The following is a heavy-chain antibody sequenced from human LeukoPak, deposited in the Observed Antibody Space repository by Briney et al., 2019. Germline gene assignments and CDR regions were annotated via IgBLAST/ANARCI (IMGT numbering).Heavy chain of an antibody. CDR3: ARAAFAYGGTIDY. CDR1: GGTFSSYA. J-gene: IGHJ4*02. CDR2: IIPILGIA. V-gene: IGHV1-69*04. Sequence: SVKVSCKASGGTFSSYAISRVRQAPGQGLEWMGRIIPILGIANYAQKFQGRVTITADKSTSTAYMELSSLRSEDTAVYYCARAAFAYGGTIDYWGQGTLVTVSS. D-gene: IGHD4-23*01.